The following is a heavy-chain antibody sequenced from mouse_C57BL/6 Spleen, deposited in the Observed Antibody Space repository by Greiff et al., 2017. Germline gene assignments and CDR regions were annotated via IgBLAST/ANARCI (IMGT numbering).Heavy chain of an antibody. CDR3: ARRTTVDY. D-gene: IGHD1-1*01. V-gene: IGHV1-50*01. CDR2: IDPSDSYT. CDR1: GYTFTSYW. J-gene: IGHJ2*01. Sequence: QVQLKQPGAELVKPGASVKLSCKASGYTFTSYWMQWVKQRPGQGLEWIGEIDPSDSYTNYNQKFKGKATLTVDTSSSTAYMQLSSLTSEDSAVYYCARRTTVDYWGQDTTLTVSS.